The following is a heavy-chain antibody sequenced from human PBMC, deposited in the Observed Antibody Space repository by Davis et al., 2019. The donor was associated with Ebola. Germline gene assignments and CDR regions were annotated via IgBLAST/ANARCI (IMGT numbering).Heavy chain of an antibody. CDR1: GFTFSDYY. D-gene: IGHD2-15*01. V-gene: IGHV3-23*01. J-gene: IGHJ6*02. Sequence: PGGSLRLSCAASGFTFSDYYMSWIRQAPGKGLEWVSAISGSGGSTYYADSVKGRFTISRDNSKNTLSLQMNSLRADDTAVYYCDARPCRGNTCYTWGEDVWGQGTTVTVSS. CDR3: DARPCRGNTCYTWGEDV. CDR2: ISGSGGST.